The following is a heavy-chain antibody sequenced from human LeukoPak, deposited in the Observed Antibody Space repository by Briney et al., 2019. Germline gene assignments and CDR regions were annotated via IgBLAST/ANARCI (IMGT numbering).Heavy chain of an antibody. Sequence: SVKVSCKAFGGTFRSYAISWVRQASGQPLEWIVRISAVSGLAKYAQKFQGRVTISAERSTISPYMELSSVRSEDTAVYDCARGSYYYDSSGPEAPWGQGTLVTVSS. CDR3: ARGSYYYDSSGPEAP. J-gene: IGHJ5*02. CDR2: ISAVSGLA. CDR1: GGTFRSYA. D-gene: IGHD3-22*01. V-gene: IGHV1-69*04.